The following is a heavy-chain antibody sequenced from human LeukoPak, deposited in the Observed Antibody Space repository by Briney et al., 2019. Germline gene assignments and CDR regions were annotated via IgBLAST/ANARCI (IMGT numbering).Heavy chain of an antibody. CDR3: AELGITMIGGV. V-gene: IGHV3-30*02. CDR1: GFTFSSYG. Sequence: GGSLRLSCAVTGFTFSSYGMNWVRQAPGKGLEWVAFIRYDGSIKYYADSVKGRFTISRDNAKNSLYLQMNSLRAEDTAVYYCAELGITMIGGVWGKGTTVTISS. D-gene: IGHD3-10*02. CDR2: IRYDGSIK. J-gene: IGHJ6*04.